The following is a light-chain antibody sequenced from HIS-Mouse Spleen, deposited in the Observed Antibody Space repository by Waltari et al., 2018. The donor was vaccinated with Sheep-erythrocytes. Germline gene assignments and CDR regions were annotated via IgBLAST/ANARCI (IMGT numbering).Light chain of an antibody. CDR2: EGS. Sequence: QSALTQPASVSGSPGQSITISCTGTSSDVGSYNLVSWYQQHPGKAPKLMIYEGSKRPSGVSSRFSGSKSGNPASLTISGLQAEDGADYYCCSYAGSSTPWVFGGGTKLTVL. CDR1: SSDVGSYNL. J-gene: IGLJ3*02. V-gene: IGLV2-23*01. CDR3: CSYAGSSTPWV.